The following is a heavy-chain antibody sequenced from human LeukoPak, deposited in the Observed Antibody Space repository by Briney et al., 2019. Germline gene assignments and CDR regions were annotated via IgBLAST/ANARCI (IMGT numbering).Heavy chain of an antibody. J-gene: IGHJ6*02. CDR1: GYSISSYW. Sequence: GESLKISCKGSGYSISSYWISWVRQMPGRGLEWMGRFDPSDSYSKYRPSFQGHVTFSADKSITTAYLQWSSLEASDTAIYYCARHEALGDFWSGLGVWGQGTTVTVSS. V-gene: IGHV5-10-1*01. CDR3: ARHEALGDFWSGLGV. CDR2: FDPSDSYS. D-gene: IGHD3-3*01.